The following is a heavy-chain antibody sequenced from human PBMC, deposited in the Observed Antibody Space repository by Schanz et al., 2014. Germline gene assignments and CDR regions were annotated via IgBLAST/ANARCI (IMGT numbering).Heavy chain of an antibody. D-gene: IGHD3-10*01. CDR2: INTGNGYT. CDR3: ATGPSGSLDY. Sequence: VQLEQSGAEVKKPGSSVKVSCKASGYTFNNYTYVMIWVRQAPGHRPEWMGRINTGNGYTHYSETFQDRVTISADTSASTAYMEVRSLTSEDTAVYYCATGPSGSLDYWGQGTLGTVSS. J-gene: IGHJ4*02. V-gene: IGHV1-3*04. CDR1: GYTFNNYT.